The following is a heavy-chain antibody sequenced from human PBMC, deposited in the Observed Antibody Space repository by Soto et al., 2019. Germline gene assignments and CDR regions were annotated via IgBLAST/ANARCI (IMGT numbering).Heavy chain of an antibody. J-gene: IGHJ4*02. CDR3: AKDGQFTMIVVAPDY. CDR2: ISYDGSNK. Sequence: GGSLRLSCAASGFTFSSYVMHWVRQAPGKGLEWVAVISYDGSNKYYADSVKGRFTISRDNSKNTLYLQMNSLRAEDTAVYYCAKDGQFTMIVVAPDYWGQGTLVTVSS. V-gene: IGHV3-30*18. D-gene: IGHD3-22*01. CDR1: GFTFSSYV.